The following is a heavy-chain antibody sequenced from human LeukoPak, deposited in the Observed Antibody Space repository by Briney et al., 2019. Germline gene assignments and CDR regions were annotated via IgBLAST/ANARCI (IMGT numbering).Heavy chain of an antibody. CDR2: IKQDGSQR. D-gene: IGHD3-3*01. J-gene: IGHJ4*02. CDR3: AIRGAISCRRSPIDY. CDR1: GFTFSDYR. Sequence: GGSLRLSCTASGFTFSDYRMTWVRQAPGKGPEWVANIKQDGSQRYYVDSVRGRFTISRDNAKNALFLQMNGLRAKDTAVYNCAIRGAISCRRSPIDYWGQGTLVSVSS. V-gene: IGHV3-7*01.